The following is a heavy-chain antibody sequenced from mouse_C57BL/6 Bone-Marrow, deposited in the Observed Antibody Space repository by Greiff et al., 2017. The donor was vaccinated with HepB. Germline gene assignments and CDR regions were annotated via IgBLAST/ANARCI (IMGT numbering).Heavy chain of an antibody. CDR2: IWRGGST. CDR1: GFSLTSYG. D-gene: IGHD4-1*01. J-gene: IGHJ1*03. Sequence: QVQLQQSGPGLVQPSQCLSITCTVSGFSLTSYGVHWVRQSPGKGLEWLGVIWRGGSTDYNAAFMSRLSITKDNSKSQVFFIMNSLQADDTAIYYCAKMWDGWYFDVWGTGTTVTVSS. V-gene: IGHV2-5*01. CDR3: AKMWDGWYFDV.